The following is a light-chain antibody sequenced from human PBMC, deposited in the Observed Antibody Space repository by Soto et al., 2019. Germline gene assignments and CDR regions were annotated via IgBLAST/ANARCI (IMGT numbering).Light chain of an antibody. CDR3: HHYNSHQEE. CDR1: QTISSW. J-gene: IGKJ1*01. CDR2: KAS. V-gene: IGKV1-5*03. Sequence: IDMTHCPSTLSVSVGDRFTITCRASQTISSWLAWYQQKPGKAPKLLIYKASTLKSGVQSRFSGSGSGTDLPITISSLQPDDFETYYRHHYNSHQEELGQGTKVDIK.